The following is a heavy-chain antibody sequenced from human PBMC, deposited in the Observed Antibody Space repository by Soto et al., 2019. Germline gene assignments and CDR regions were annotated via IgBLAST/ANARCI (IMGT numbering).Heavy chain of an antibody. CDR1: GGTFSSYA. Sequence: SVKVSCKASGGTFSSYAISWVRQAPGQGLEWMGGIIPIFGTANYAQKFQGRVTITADKSTGTAYMELSSLRSEDTAVYYCASLVVPAADYNWFDPWGQGTLVTVSS. V-gene: IGHV1-69*06. J-gene: IGHJ5*02. CDR2: IIPIFGTA. D-gene: IGHD2-2*01. CDR3: ASLVVPAADYNWFDP.